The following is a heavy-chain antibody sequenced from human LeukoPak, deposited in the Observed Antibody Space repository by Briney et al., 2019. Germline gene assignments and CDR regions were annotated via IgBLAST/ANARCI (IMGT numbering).Heavy chain of an antibody. D-gene: IGHD5-24*01. J-gene: IGHJ4*02. CDR3: ARGGGYNYHDLDY. CDR1: GYTFTGYY. Sequence: ASVKVSCKASGYTFTGYYMHWVRQAPGQGLEWMGWINPNSGGTNYAQKFQGWVTMTRDTSISTAYMELSRLRSDDTAVYYCARGGGYNYHDLDYWGQGTLVTVSS. V-gene: IGHV1-2*04. CDR2: INPNSGGT.